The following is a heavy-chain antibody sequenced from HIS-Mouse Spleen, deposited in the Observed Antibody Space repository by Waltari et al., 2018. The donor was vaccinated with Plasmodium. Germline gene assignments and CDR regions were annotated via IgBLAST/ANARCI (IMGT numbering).Heavy chain of an antibody. CDR2: IKQDGSEK. Sequence: EVQLVESGGGLVQPGGSLRLSCAPAGFTFRSYWMGWVRQAPGKGLEWVANIKQDGSEKYYVDSVKSRFTISRDNAKNSLYLQMNSLRAEDTAVYYCASSWYWYFDLWGRGTLVTVSS. V-gene: IGHV3-7*01. CDR3: ASSWYWYFDL. D-gene: IGHD6-13*01. CDR1: GFTFRSYW. J-gene: IGHJ2*01.